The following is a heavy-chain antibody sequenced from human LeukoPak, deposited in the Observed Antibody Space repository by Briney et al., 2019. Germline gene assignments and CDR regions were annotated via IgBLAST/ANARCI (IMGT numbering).Heavy chain of an antibody. J-gene: IGHJ4*02. CDR2: IYYSGST. D-gene: IGHD3-9*01. CDR1: GRSISSSSYY. V-gene: IGHV4-39*01. Sequence: SETLSLTCTVSGRSISSSSYYWGWIRQPPGKGLEWIGSIYYSGSTYYNPSLKSRVTISVDTSKNQFSLKLSSVTAADTAVYYCARHVLRYFDWFAPGSVDYWGQGTLVTVSS. CDR3: ARHVLRYFDWFAPGSVDY.